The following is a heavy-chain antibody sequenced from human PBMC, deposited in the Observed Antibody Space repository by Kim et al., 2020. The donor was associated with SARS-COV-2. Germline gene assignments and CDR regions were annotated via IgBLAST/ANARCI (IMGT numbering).Heavy chain of an antibody. CDR2: IKSKTDGGTT. CDR1: GFTFSNAW. D-gene: IGHD3-22*01. J-gene: IGHJ1*01. V-gene: IGHV3-15*01. Sequence: GGSLRLSCAASGFTFSNAWMSWVRQAPGKGLEWVGRIKSKTDGGTTDYAAPVKGRFTISRDDSKNTLYLQMNSLKTEDTAVYYCTTDLLWTYDSSGYYYPRYFQHWGQGTLVTVSS. CDR3: TTDLLWTYDSSGYYYPRYFQH.